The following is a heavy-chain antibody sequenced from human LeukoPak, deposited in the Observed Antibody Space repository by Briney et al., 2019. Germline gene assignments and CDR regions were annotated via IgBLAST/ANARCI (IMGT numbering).Heavy chain of an antibody. CDR1: GFTFSDYY. CDR2: ISSSGSTI. V-gene: IGHV3-11*01. Sequence: GGSLRLSCAASGFTFSDYYMSWIRQAPGKGLEWVSYISSSGSTIYYADSVKGRFTISRDNAKNSLYLQMNSLRAEDTVVYYCASLAAARLGVFDPWGQGTLVTVSS. J-gene: IGHJ5*02. CDR3: ASLAAARLGVFDP. D-gene: IGHD6-13*01.